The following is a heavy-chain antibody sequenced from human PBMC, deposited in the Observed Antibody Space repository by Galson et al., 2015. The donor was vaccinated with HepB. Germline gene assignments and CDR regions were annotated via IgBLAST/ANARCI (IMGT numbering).Heavy chain of an antibody. Sequence: SLRLSCAASAFTFSTYWMNWVRQAPGKGLVWVPRISSDGSGSSYADSVQGRFTVSRDNARNTLYLQMTSLRAEDTAVYFCAREESHYDFLGGFLHYRYYYMDVWGRGTTVTVSS. CDR3: AREESHYDFLGGFLHYRYYYMDV. J-gene: IGHJ6*03. V-gene: IGHV3-74*01. D-gene: IGHD3-3*01. CDR2: ISSDGSGS. CDR1: AFTFSTYW.